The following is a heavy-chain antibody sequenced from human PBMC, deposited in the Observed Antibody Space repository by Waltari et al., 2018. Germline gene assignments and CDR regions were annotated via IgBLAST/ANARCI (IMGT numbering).Heavy chain of an antibody. Sequence: QAPLVQSGTEVKRTGSSVRVPCKASGDTFSNHAIRWVRPAPGQGLEGMGRISPVLGSVKSAEKFQGRVTLSADASSTTVYMELSSLRSEDTAVYYCARTVTLFAGVVQGYYFDYWGQGTLVTVSS. J-gene: IGHJ4*02. D-gene: IGHD2-15*01. CDR1: GDTFSNHA. CDR2: ISPVLGSV. V-gene: IGHV1-69*11. CDR3: ARTVTLFAGVVQGYYFDY.